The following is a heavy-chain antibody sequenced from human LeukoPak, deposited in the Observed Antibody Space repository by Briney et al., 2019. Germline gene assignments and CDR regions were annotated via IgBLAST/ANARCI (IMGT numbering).Heavy chain of an antibody. V-gene: IGHV1-18*01. CDR2: ISAYNGNT. CDR1: GYTFTSYG. CDR3: ARDLPGGEQQYLYYYYGMDV. D-gene: IGHD6-13*01. J-gene: IGHJ6*02. Sequence: ASVKVSCKASGYTFTSYGISWVRQAPGQGLEWMGWISAYNGNTNYAQKLQGRVTMTTDTSTSTAYMELRSLRSDDTAVYYCARDLPGGEQQYLYYYYGMDVWGQGTTVTVSS.